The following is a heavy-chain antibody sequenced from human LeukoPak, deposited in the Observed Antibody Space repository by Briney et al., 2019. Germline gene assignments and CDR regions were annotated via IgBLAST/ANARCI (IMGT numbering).Heavy chain of an antibody. CDR1: GGSFSGYY. Sequence: SETLSLTCAVYGGSFSGYYWSWTRQPPGKGLEWIGEINHSGSTNYNPSLKSRVTISVDTSKNQFSLKLSSVTAADTAVYYCARVSGGYSYGPMIFDYWGQGTLVTVSS. V-gene: IGHV4-34*01. J-gene: IGHJ4*02. CDR2: INHSGST. CDR3: ARVSGGYSYGPMIFDY. D-gene: IGHD5-18*01.